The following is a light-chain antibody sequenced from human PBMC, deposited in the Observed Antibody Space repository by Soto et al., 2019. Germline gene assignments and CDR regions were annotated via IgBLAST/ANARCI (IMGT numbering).Light chain of an antibody. CDR3: AAWDDSLNGVL. V-gene: IGLV1-44*01. J-gene: IGLJ2*01. CDR1: SSNIGSNP. Sequence: QSVLTQPPSASGTPGQRVTISCSGSSSNIGSNPVHWNQQVPGTAPKLLIHNNNQRPSGVPARFSGSKSGTSASLAISGLQSEDEADYYCAAWDDSLNGVLFGGGTKVTVL. CDR2: NNN.